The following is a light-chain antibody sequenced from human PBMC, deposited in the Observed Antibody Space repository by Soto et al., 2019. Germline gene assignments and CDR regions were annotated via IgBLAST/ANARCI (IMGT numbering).Light chain of an antibody. CDR1: SSDVDLYDY. Sequence: QSVLTQPASVSASPGQSITLSCTGTSSDVDLYDYVSWYQQHPGKAPQLMIYAVSNRPSGVSNRFSASKSGNTASLFISGLQAEDEADYYCSSYTSDSSYVFGSGTKVTVL. CDR2: AVS. V-gene: IGLV2-14*01. CDR3: SSYTSDSSYV. J-gene: IGLJ1*01.